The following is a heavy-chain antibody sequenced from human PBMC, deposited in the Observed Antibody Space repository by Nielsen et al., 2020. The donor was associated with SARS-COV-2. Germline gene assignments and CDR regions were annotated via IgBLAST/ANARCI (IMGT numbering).Heavy chain of an antibody. CDR1: GGSISHFY. CDR3: AKYYYSGLDV. J-gene: IGHJ6*02. V-gene: IGHV4-59*01. Sequence: GSLRLSCTVSGGSISHFYWSWIRQPPGKGLEWTGYIYHYGRTDFNPSLESRATIPVDTSKNQLSLKLSSVTAADTAVYYCAKYYYSGLDVWGQGTTVAVSS. CDR2: IYHYGRT.